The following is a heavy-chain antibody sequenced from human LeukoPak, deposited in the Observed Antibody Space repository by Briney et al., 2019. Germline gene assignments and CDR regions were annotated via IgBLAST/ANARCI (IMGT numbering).Heavy chain of an antibody. CDR1: GFTVSNGY. J-gene: IGHJ4*02. V-gene: IGHV3-53*01. Sequence: PGGSLRLSCAASGFTVSNGYMTWVRQAPGKGLQWVSVVYSGGSTFYADSVKGRFTVSRDSSKNTLYLEMNSRRAEDTAIYYCARGHEALGYWGQGTLVTVSS. CDR2: VYSGGST. CDR3: ARGHEALGY. D-gene: IGHD3-10*01.